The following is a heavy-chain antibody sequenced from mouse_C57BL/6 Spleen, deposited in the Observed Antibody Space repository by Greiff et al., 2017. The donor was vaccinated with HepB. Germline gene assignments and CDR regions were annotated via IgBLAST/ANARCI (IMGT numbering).Heavy chain of an antibody. V-gene: IGHV1-64*01. D-gene: IGHD2-4*01. CDR3: ARLDYDRGFDY. CDR2: IHPNSGST. Sequence: QVHVKQPGAELVKPGASVKLSCKASGYTFTSYWMHWVKQRPGQGLEWIGMIHPNSGSTNYNEKFKSKATLTVDKSSSTAYMQLSSLTSEDSAVYYCARLDYDRGFDYWGQGTTLTVSS. CDR1: GYTFTSYW. J-gene: IGHJ2*01.